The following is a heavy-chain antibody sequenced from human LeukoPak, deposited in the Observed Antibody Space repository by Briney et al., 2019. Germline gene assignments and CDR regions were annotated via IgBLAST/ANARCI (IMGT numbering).Heavy chain of an antibody. Sequence: SGGSLRLSCAASGFISSNYGMHWVRQAPGKGLEWVAFIRYDESNKFYADSVKGRFTISRDNSKNILFLQMNSLRAEDTAVYYCATMQWLEGVDWFDPWGQGTLVTVSS. D-gene: IGHD6-19*01. CDR2: IRYDESNK. V-gene: IGHV3-30*02. CDR3: ATMQWLEGVDWFDP. J-gene: IGHJ5*02. CDR1: GFISSNYG.